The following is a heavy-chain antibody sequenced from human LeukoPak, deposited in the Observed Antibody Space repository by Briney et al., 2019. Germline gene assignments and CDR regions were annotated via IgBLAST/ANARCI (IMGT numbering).Heavy chain of an antibody. CDR3: AINLGYSSSYAFHI. Sequence: SVKVSCKASGGTFTHYVISWVRQAPGQGGLEWMGGIAPISGTPMYAQRFQGRVTITADTSASTAYMELSSLRSEDMAVYYCAINLGYSSSYAFHIWGQGTMVTVSS. D-gene: IGHD6-13*01. CDR2: IAPISGTP. V-gene: IGHV1-69*06. J-gene: IGHJ3*02. CDR1: GGTFTHYV.